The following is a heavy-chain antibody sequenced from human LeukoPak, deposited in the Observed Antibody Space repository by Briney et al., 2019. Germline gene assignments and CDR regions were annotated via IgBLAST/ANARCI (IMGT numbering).Heavy chain of an antibody. V-gene: IGHV3-15*01. CDR3: ATEWYYCLHV. Sequence: PGGSLRLSCAGSGFTFSDTWMTWVRQAPGEGLEGVGRIKSKRAGGTTDYAAPVKGRFTISRDDSQNTLYLQMNSLETEDTAVYYCATEWYYCLHVWAQGTMVSVSS. CDR2: IKSKRAGGTT. D-gene: IGHD3-16*01. J-gene: IGHJ3*01. CDR1: GFTFSDTW.